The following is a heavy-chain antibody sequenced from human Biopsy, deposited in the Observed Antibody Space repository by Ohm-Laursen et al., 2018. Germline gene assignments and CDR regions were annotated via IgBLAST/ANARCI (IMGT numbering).Heavy chain of an antibody. CDR3: ARDSGGGDSINGWYDALDL. J-gene: IGHJ3*01. D-gene: IGHD2-8*01. Sequence: SLRLSCTASGFIFSNYWMSWVRQAPGKGLEWVANINKDGSVTNYLDSVKGRFAVSRDNAKNSAYLQMNSLRTEDTAIYYCARDSGGGDSINGWYDALDLWGRGTTVTVSS. CDR1: GFIFSNYW. V-gene: IGHV3-7*01. CDR2: INKDGSVT.